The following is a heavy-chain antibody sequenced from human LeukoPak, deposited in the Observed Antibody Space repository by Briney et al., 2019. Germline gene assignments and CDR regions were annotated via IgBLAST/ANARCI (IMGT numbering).Heavy chain of an antibody. D-gene: IGHD3-22*01. CDR3: ARLSYYYDSSGYYPYYFDY. CDR1: GFTFSSYS. Sequence: GGSLRLSCAASGFTFSSYSMNWVRQAPGKGLEWVSSISSSSSYIYYADSVKGRVTISRDNAKNSLYLQMNSLRAEDTAVYYCARLSYYYDSSGYYPYYFDYWGQGTLVTVSS. CDR2: ISSSSSYI. V-gene: IGHV3-21*01. J-gene: IGHJ4*02.